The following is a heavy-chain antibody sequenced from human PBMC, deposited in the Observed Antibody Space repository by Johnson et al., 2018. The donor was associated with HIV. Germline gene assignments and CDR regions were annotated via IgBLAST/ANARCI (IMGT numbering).Heavy chain of an antibody. J-gene: IGHJ3*02. Sequence: QVQLVESGGDLVQTGGSLRLTCAASGLTFSTSWMNWVRQAPGKGLEWVTVISNEGSNKLYAAPVKGGFTISRDNSKNTLYLQMNSLRAEDTAVYYCAKDYFGITIFPYAFDIWGQGTMVTVSS. V-gene: IGHV3-30*18. CDR2: ISNEGSNK. CDR1: GLTFSTSW. CDR3: AKDYFGITIFPYAFDI. D-gene: IGHD3-3*01.